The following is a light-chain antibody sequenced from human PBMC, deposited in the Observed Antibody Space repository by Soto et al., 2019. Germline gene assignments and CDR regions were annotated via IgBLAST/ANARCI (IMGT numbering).Light chain of an antibody. CDR3: HQYGSSPPWT. J-gene: IGKJ1*01. V-gene: IGKV3-20*01. CDR2: GAS. Sequence: EILLTQSPATLSVSPGERATLSCRASQSLNNNLAWYQHQPGLPPRLLIYGASTRTTGIPARFSGSGSGTDFTLTITTLEPEDFAVYYCHQYGSSPPWTFGQGTKVDIK. CDR1: QSLNNN.